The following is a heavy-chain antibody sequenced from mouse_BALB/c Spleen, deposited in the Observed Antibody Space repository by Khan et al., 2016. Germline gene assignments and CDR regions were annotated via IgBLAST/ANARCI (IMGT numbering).Heavy chain of an antibody. Sequence: VELVESGAELMKPGASVKISCKATGYTFSRYWIEWIKERPGHGLEWIGEILPGTDSTNYNDKFKGKAAFTAESSSSTAYIQLNSLTSEDSAVYYGARDASWGQGTRVTVSA. J-gene: IGHJ3*01. V-gene: IGHV1-9*01. CDR1: GYTFSRYW. CDR2: ILPGTDST. CDR3: ARDAS.